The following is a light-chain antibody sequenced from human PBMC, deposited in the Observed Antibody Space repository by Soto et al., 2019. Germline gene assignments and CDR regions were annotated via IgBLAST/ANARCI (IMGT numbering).Light chain of an antibody. CDR3: QQYENLPT. J-gene: IGKJ5*01. CDR2: DAS. CDR1: QNINNY. Sequence: DIEITQSPSTLPASVGDRVTITCQASQNINNYLNWYQQKPGRAPKLLIYDASNLEAGVPSRFRGSGSGTDFTFTISRLQPEDIATYYCQQYENLPTFGQGTRLEIK. V-gene: IGKV1-33*01.